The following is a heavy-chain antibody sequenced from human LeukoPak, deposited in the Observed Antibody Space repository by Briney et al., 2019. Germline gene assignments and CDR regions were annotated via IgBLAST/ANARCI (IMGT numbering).Heavy chain of an antibody. Sequence: GGSLRLSCAAPGFSFSSYWMHWVRQAPGKGLVWVSRINRDGSDTSCADSVRGRFTISRDNAKNTLFLQMNSLRAEDTAMYYCGRDGGRRGDLDYWGQGTLVTVSS. V-gene: IGHV3-74*01. CDR2: INRDGSDT. CDR1: GFSFSSYW. CDR3: GRDGGRRGDLDY. D-gene: IGHD2-21*01. J-gene: IGHJ4*02.